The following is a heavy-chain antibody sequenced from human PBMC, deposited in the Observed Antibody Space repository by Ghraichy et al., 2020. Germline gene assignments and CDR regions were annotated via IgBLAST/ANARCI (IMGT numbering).Heavy chain of an antibody. CDR1: GFPFSRYG. CDR3: ARGDDGSPDS. CDR2: RSPDKETK. J-gene: IGHJ4*02. V-gene: IGHV3-30*03. D-gene: IGHD1-26*01. Sequence: GESLNISCKGSGFPFSRYGMHWVRRAPGKGLEWVALRSPDKETKFYADSVRGRFTISRDDSKSTLFLRMNNLRPEDTGMYYRARGDDGSPDSWGPGTLVIVSS.